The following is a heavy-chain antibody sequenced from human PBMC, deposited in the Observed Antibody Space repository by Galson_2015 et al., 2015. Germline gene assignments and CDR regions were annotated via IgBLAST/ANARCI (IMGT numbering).Heavy chain of an antibody. J-gene: IGHJ6*03. D-gene: IGHD5-18*01. CDR2: TYYRSKWYT. CDR1: GDSVSSNSAA. V-gene: IGHV6-1*01. CDR3: ARSTDKAMVSFYYYYYYMDV. Sequence: CAISGDSVSSNSAAWNWIRQSPSRGLEWLGRTYYRSKWYTDSGISVKSRMTIKSDTSKNQFSLQLTSMSPEDTAVYYCARSTDKAMVSFYYYYYYMDVWGKGTTVTVSS.